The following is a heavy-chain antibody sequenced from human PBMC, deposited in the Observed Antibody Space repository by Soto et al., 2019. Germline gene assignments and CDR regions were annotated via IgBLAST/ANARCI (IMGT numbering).Heavy chain of an antibody. CDR2: IIPILGIA. CDR1: GGTFSSYT. Sequence: SVKVSCKASGGTFSSYTISWVRQAPGQGLEWMGRIIPILGIANYAQKFQGRVTITADKSTSTAYMELSSLGSEDTAVYYCAKGRQPDGLWPFDNWGQGTLVTVSS. CDR3: AKGRQPDGLWPFDN. D-gene: IGHD2-2*01. V-gene: IGHV1-69*02. J-gene: IGHJ4*01.